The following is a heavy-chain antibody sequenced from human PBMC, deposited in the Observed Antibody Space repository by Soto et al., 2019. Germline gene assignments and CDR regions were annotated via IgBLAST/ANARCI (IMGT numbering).Heavy chain of an antibody. Sequence: HPGGSLRLSCAASGLTVSSNYMSWVRQAPGKGLEWVSVIYSGGSTYYADSVKGRFTISRDNSKNTAYLQMNSLRAEDTAIYYCARDPPNYYDTTGFDYWGQGTLVTVSS. CDR3: ARDPPNYYDTTGFDY. D-gene: IGHD3-22*01. V-gene: IGHV3-53*01. CDR2: IYSGGST. J-gene: IGHJ4*02. CDR1: GLTVSSNY.